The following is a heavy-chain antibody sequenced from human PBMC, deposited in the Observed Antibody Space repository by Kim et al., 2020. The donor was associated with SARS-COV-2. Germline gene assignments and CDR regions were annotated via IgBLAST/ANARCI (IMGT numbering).Heavy chain of an antibody. CDR2: IWYDGSNK. V-gene: IGHV3-33*01. Sequence: GGSLRLSCAASGFTFSSYGMHWVRQAPGKGLEWVAVIWYDGSNKYYADSVKGRFTISRDNSKNTLYLQMNSLRAEDTAVYYCATEVVGYSYGYSGVHSDYWGQGTLVTVSS. CDR3: ATEVVGYSYGYSGVHSDY. J-gene: IGHJ4*02. D-gene: IGHD5-18*01. CDR1: GFTFSSYG.